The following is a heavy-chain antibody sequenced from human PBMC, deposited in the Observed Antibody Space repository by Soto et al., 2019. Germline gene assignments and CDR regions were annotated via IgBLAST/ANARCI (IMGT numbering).Heavy chain of an antibody. V-gene: IGHV1-18*01. CDR2: ISAYNGNT. CDR1: GYTFTSYG. Sequence: ASVKVSCKASGYTFTSYGISWVRQAPGQGLEWMGWISAYNGNTNYAQKLQGRVTMTTDTSTSTAYMELRSLRSDDTAVYYCARDQRGDYYFGRLDYWGQGTLVTVSS. D-gene: IGHD2-21*02. J-gene: IGHJ4*02. CDR3: ARDQRGDYYFGRLDY.